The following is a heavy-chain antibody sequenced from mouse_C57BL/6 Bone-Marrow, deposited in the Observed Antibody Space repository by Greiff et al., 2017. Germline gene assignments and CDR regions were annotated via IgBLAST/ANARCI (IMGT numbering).Heavy chain of an antibody. CDR1: GFTFSSYT. J-gene: IGHJ3*01. CDR2: ISGGGGNT. Sequence: EVKLVESGGGLVKPGGSLKLSCAASGFTFSSYTMSWVRQTPEKRLVWVATISGGGGNTYYPDSVKGRFPISRDNAKNTLYLQMSSLRSEDTALYYCASLYYYGSSYPPWFAYWGQGTLVTVSA. CDR3: ASLYYYGSSYPPWFAY. V-gene: IGHV5-9*01. D-gene: IGHD1-1*01.